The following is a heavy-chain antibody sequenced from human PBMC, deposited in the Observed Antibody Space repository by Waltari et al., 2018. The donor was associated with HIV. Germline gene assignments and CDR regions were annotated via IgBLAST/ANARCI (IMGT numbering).Heavy chain of an antibody. CDR2: VYYSGST. V-gene: IGHV4-39*01. CDR1: GGSIISNVYY. Sequence: QLQLQESGPGLVKPSETLSLTCTVSGGSIISNVYYWGWIRQPPGKGLEWIGSVYYSGSTYYNPSLKIRVTISVDTSKNQFYLRLRSVTAADTAVYYCAPRDYGDYQFDYWGRGTLVTVSS. CDR3: APRDYGDYQFDY. J-gene: IGHJ4*02. D-gene: IGHD4-17*01.